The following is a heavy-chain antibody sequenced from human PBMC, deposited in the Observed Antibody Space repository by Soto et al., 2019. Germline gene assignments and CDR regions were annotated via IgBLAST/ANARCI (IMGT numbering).Heavy chain of an antibody. CDR1: GFTFNSYT. D-gene: IGHD2-8*02. CDR3: AKARCTGNSCYVPDY. CDR2: ISGSGGSP. V-gene: IGHV3-23*01. J-gene: IGHJ4*01. Sequence: EVQLLESGGGLVQPGGSLRLSCAASGFTFNSYTMAWVRQAPGKGLEWVSSISGSGGSPSYADSVQGRFTISRDNSRNTISLQMNSLRAEDTATYYCAKARCTGNSCYVPDYWGHGSLVPVSS.